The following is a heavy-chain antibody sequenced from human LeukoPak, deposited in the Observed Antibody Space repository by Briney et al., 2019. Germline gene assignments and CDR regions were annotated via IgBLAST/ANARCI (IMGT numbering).Heavy chain of an antibody. V-gene: IGHV1-24*01. Sequence: GGSLNVSCKASGYSLTPLSMHWVRQGKGRGLEWMGGFDPVDGETIYAQKFQGRVTMTENTSTDTAYIKRSSLRSDDTTVYYCAVLKEDYAFSTGSVKEYWGKGTLVTVFS. CDR1: GYSLTPLS. CDR2: FDPVDGET. J-gene: IGHJ4*02. D-gene: IGHD3-3*01. CDR3: AVLKEDYAFSTGSVKEY.